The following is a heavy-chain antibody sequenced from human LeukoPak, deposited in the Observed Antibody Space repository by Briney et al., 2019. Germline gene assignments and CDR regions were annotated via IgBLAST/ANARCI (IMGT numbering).Heavy chain of an antibody. V-gene: IGHV4-34*01. J-gene: IGHJ6*03. CDR1: GGSFSGYY. Sequence: SETLSLTCAVYGGSFSGYYWSWIRQPAGKGLEWIGEINHSGSTNYNPSLKSRVTISVDTSKNQFSLKLSSVTAADTAVYYCARLMVRGADYYYYYMDVWGKGTTVTVSS. CDR3: ARLMVRGADYYYYYMDV. CDR2: INHSGST. D-gene: IGHD3-10*01.